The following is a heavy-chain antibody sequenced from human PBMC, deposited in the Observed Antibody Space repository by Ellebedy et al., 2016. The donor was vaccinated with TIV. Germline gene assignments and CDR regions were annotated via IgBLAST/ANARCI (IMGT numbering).Heavy chain of an antibody. J-gene: IGHJ4*02. CDR1: GFTFSIAG. CDR2: IDFSGTGT. Sequence: GGSLRLSXAASGFTFSIAGMTWVRQAPGKGLEWVATIDFSGTGTYYADSVKGRFIISRDNTKNSLFLQMNSLGVEDTAVYYCARDGSVWSRDYWGQGTLVTVSS. CDR3: ARDGSVWSRDY. V-gene: IGHV3-21*06. D-gene: IGHD2-21*01.